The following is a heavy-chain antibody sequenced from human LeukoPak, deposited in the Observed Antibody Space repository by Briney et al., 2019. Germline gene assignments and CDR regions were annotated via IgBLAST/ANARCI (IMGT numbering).Heavy chain of an antibody. J-gene: IGHJ5*02. D-gene: IGHD3-10*01. CDR2: IYYSGST. V-gene: IGHV4-61*05. Sequence: SETLSLTCTVSGGSISSSSYYWGWIRQPPGKGLEWIGYIYYSGSTNYNPSLKSRVTISVDTSKNQFSLKLSSVTAADTAVYYCARYGSGSTWFDPWGQGTLVTVSS. CDR3: ARYGSGSTWFDP. CDR1: GGSISSSSYY.